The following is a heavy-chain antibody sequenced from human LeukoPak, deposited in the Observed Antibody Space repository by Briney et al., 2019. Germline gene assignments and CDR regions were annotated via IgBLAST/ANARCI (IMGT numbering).Heavy chain of an antibody. CDR3: ARGIRGGGGGPNQCDS. D-gene: IGHD2-21*01. J-gene: IGHJ4*02. V-gene: IGHV3-23*01. Sequence: GGSLRLSCAASGFTFSSYAMSWVRQAPGKGLEWVSAISGSGGSTYYADSVKGRFTISRDNSKNTLYLQMNSLRVEDTALYYCARGIRGGGGGPNQCDSWGQGTLVTVSS. CDR1: GFTFSSYA. CDR2: ISGSGGST.